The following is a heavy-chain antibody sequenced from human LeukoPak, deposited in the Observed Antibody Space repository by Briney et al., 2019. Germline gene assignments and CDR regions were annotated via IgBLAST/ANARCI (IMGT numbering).Heavy chain of an antibody. V-gene: IGHV3-11*04. CDR2: ISSSGSTI. CDR3: ARKRPNYFDY. CDR1: GFTFSDYY. Sequence: PGGSPRLSCAASGFTFSDYYMSWIRQAPGKGLEWVSYISSSGSTIYYADSVKGRFTISRDNAKNSLYLQMNSLRAEGTALYYCARKRPNYFDYWGQGTLVTVSS. J-gene: IGHJ4*02.